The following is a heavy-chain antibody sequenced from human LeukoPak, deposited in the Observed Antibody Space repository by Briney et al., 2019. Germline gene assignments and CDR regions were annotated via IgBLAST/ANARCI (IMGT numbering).Heavy chain of an antibody. V-gene: IGHV4-39*01. CDR1: GGSISSSSYY. J-gene: IGHJ4*02. D-gene: IGHD2-15*01. CDR2: IYYSGIT. CDR3: ARLRCSGGSCYPAWFDY. Sequence: SETLSLTCTVSGGSISSSSYYWGWIRRPPGKGLEWIGSIYYSGITHYNPSLKSRVTISVDTSKNQFSLKLRSVTAADTAVYYCARLRCSGGSCYPAWFDYWGQGTLVTVSS.